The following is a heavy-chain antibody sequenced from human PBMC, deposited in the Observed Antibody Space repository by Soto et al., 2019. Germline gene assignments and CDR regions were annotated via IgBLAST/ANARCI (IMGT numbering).Heavy chain of an antibody. CDR1: GGSISSYD. V-gene: IGHV4-4*07. CDR3: ARESLKESITMTVVVDY. Sequence: PSETLSLTCTVSGGSISSYDSSWIRQPAGKGLEWIGRIYTSGSTNYNPSLKSRVTMSVDTSKNQFSLKLSSVTAADTAVYYCARESLKESITMTVVVDYWGQGTLVTVSS. J-gene: IGHJ4*02. CDR2: IYTSGST. D-gene: IGHD3-22*01.